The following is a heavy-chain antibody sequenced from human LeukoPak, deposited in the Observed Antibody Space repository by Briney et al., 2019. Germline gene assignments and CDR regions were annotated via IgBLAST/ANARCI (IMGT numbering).Heavy chain of an antibody. Sequence: GGSLRLSCVVSGFGFSDSYMTWIRQAPGKGLEWVGRVKSQTHGGTPDYAAPVKGRFSISRDDSKNTLYLHMTSLKTEDTAVYYCARVYYSSSYDYWYFDLWGRGTLVTVSS. V-gene: IGHV3-15*01. CDR1: GFGFSDSY. D-gene: IGHD6-13*01. CDR3: ARVYYSSSYDYWYFDL. CDR2: VKSQTHGGTP. J-gene: IGHJ2*01.